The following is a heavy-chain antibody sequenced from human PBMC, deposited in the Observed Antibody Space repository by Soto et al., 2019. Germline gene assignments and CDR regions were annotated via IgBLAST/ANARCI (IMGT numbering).Heavy chain of an antibody. CDR3: ARVARGGWGVVDA. Sequence: EVQLVESGGGLVQPGESLRLSCAASGFTFSSYWMHWVRQAPGKGLVWVSGINYDGSTTGYADAVKGRFTISRDNAKDTVKLEMNRQTAEETAEYSGARVARGGWGVVDAWGQGTLVTVSS. CDR2: INYDGSTT. D-gene: IGHD2-21*01. V-gene: IGHV3-74*01. CDR1: GFTFSSYW. J-gene: IGHJ5*01.